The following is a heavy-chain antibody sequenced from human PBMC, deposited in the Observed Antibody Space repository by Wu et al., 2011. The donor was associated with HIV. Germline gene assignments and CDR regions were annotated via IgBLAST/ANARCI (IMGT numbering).Heavy chain of an antibody. CDR1: GDSLTKYA. Sequence: QVLLVQSGAEVKKLGSSVKVSCKASGDSLTKYAFSWVRQAPGQGLEWMGGTIPNSGTTNYARKFQGRFTVTADTSTTTVHMELRSLRSEDTAVYYCARSGEAAEYYYYYMNVWGKGTTVTISS. CDR2: TIPNSGTT. D-gene: IGHD2-15*01. CDR3: ARSGEAAEYYYYYMNV. V-gene: IGHV1-69*14. J-gene: IGHJ6*03.